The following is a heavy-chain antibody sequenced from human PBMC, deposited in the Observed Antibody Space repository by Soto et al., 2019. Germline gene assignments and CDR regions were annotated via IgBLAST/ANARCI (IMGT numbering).Heavy chain of an antibody. CDR2: ISGSGDST. V-gene: IGHV3-23*01. CDR1: GFTFSSYA. J-gene: IGHJ4*01. D-gene: IGHD1-26*01. CDR3: ASRGSGSYCDY. Sequence: EVQLLESGGGLVQPGGSLRLSCAASGFTFSSYAMRWVRQAPGKGLEWVSAISGSGDSTYYADSVKGRFTTSRDNSKNTPYLQMNSLRAEDTAVYYCASRGSGSYCDYWGQGTLVTVCS.